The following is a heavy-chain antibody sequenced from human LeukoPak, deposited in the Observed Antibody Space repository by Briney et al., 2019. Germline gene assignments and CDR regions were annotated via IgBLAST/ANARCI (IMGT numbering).Heavy chain of an antibody. CDR3: ARAINYYGGIKETPYYFDY. Sequence: PSETLSLTCAVSGGSISSGGYSWSWIRQPPGKGLEWIGYIYHSGSTYYNPSLKSRVTISVDRSKNQFSLKLSSVTAADTAVYYCARAINYYGGIKETPYYFDYWGQGTLVTVSS. D-gene: IGHD4-23*01. J-gene: IGHJ4*02. CDR1: GGSISSGGYS. CDR2: IYHSGST. V-gene: IGHV4-30-2*01.